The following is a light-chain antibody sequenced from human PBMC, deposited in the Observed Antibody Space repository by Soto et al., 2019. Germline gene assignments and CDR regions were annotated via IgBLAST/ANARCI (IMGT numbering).Light chain of an antibody. J-gene: IGKJ2*01. CDR3: QLRYT. CDR1: QSVSSSH. CDR2: GAS. V-gene: IGKV3-20*01. Sequence: EIVLTQSPGTLSLSPGERATLSCRASQSVSSSHLAWYQQKPGQAPRLLIYGASSRATGIPDRFSGSGSGTDFTLTISRLEPEDFAVYYCQLRYTFGQGTKLEIK.